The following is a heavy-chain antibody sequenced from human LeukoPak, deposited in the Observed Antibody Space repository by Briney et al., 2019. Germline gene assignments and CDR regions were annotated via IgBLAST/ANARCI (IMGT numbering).Heavy chain of an antibody. CDR1: GYTLTELS. CDR3: ATGMGHQEAFDI. J-gene: IGHJ3*02. V-gene: IGHV1-24*01. CDR2: FDPEDGET. D-gene: IGHD2-2*01. Sequence: ASVKVSCKVSGYTLTELSMHWVRQAPGKGLEWMGGFDPEDGETIYAQKFQGRVTMTEDTSTDTAYMELSSLRSEDTAVYYCATGMGHQEAFDIWGQGTMVTVSS.